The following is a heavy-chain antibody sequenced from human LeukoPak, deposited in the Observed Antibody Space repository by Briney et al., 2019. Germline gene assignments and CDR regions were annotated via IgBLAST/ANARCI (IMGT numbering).Heavy chain of an antibody. CDR1: GFTFSSYS. CDR3: ARDKEEMATIFDY. Sequence: GGSLRLSCAASGFTFSSYSMNWVRQAPGKGLEWVSSISSSSSYIYYADSVKGRFTISRDNAKNSLYLQMNSLRAEDTAVYYCARDKEEMATIFDYWGQGTLVTVPS. V-gene: IGHV3-21*01. CDR2: ISSSSSYI. D-gene: IGHD5-24*01. J-gene: IGHJ4*02.